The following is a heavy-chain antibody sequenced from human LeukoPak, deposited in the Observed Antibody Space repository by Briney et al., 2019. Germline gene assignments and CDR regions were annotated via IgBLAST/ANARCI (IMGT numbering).Heavy chain of an antibody. CDR2: ISYDGSNK. Sequence: PGGAPRLSCAASGVTFSSYTAQWVRHAPDGRRGWVAVISYDGSNKYYDDSGTGRFTISRDNSKKTLYLQMNSLRAEDTAVYYCARDPRWQQLGKFDCWGQGTLVTVSS. CDR3: ARDPRWQQLGKFDC. J-gene: IGHJ4*02. D-gene: IGHD6-13*01. CDR1: GVTFSSYT. V-gene: IGHV3-30*01.